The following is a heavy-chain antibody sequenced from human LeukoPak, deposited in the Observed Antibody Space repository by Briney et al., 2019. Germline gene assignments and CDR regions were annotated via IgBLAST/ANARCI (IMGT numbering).Heavy chain of an antibody. J-gene: IGHJ4*02. CDR3: SRDLPAWACDY. CDR2: IQDDGTKK. Sequence: GGSLRLSCAGSGCTFSRCGIHGVRQAQGKGLDGVAFIQDDGTKKYYVDSVKGRFTIFRDNSENTLYLQMNSLTTDDTAFYYFSRDLPAWACDYWGQGTLVTVSS. CDR1: GCTFSRCG. V-gene: IGHV3-30*02.